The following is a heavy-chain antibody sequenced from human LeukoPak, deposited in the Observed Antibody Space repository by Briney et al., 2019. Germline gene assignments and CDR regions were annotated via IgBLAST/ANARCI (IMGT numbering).Heavy chain of an antibody. CDR2: IYPGDSDT. D-gene: IGHD5-18*01. V-gene: IGHV5-51*01. CDR3: ASAYSYGLYYFDY. Sequence: PGESLKISRKGSGYSFSTYWIGWVRQMPGKGLEWMGIIYPGDSDTRYSPSFQGQVTISADKSISTAYLQWSSLKASDTAMYYCASAYSYGLYYFDYWGQGTLVTVSS. J-gene: IGHJ4*02. CDR1: GYSFSTYW.